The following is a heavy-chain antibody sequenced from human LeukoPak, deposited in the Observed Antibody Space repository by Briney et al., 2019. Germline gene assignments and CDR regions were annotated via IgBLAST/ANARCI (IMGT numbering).Heavy chain of an antibody. J-gene: IGHJ6*03. V-gene: IGHV4-59*01. D-gene: IGHD1-1*01. CDR2: VDHTGST. CDR3: ARGRVSSSTWYSTYYYYFYMDV. Sequence: ASETLSLTCSVSDDSITMYYWTWIRQPPGKGLEWIGYVDHTGSTNFNPSLNGRVSISRDTTNNLFSLRLRSVTAADTAVYFCARGRVSSSTWYSTYYYYFYMDVWGKGTTVTVSS. CDR1: DDSITMYY.